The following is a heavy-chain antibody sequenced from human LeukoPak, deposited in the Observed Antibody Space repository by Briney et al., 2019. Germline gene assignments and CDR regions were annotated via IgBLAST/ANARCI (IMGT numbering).Heavy chain of an antibody. CDR3: ARDGGSGTLGH. V-gene: IGHV3-66*01. CDR1: GVTFSSHW. D-gene: IGHD3-10*01. CDR2: VYSGGST. Sequence: GGSLRLSCAVSGVTFSSHWMSWVRQAPGKGLEWVSVVYSGGSTYYADSVKGRFTISRDNSKNTLYLQMNSLRAEDTAVYYCARDGGSGTLGHWGQGTLVTVSS. J-gene: IGHJ4*02.